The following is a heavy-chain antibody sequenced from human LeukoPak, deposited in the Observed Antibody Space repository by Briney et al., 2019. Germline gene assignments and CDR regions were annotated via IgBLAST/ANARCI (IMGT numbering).Heavy chain of an antibody. D-gene: IGHD2-15*01. Sequence: GGSLRLSCAASEFTFSSYSMNWVRQAPGKGLEWVSSISSSSSYIYYAVSVKGRFTISRDNAKNSLYLQMNSLRAEDTAVYYCGCSGGSCSGYWGQGTLVTVSS. CDR3: GCSGGSCSGY. V-gene: IGHV3-21*01. J-gene: IGHJ4*02. CDR2: ISSSSSYI. CDR1: EFTFSSYS.